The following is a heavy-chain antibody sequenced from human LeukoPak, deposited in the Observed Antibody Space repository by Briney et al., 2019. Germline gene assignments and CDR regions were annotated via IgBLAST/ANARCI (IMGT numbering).Heavy chain of an antibody. CDR3: ARGKRRNCSSTSCYRLDP. Sequence: GASVKVSCKASGYTFTSYDINWVRQATGQGLEWMGWMNPNSGNTGYAQKFQGRVTMTRNTSISTAHMELSSLRSEDTAVYYCARGKRRNCSSTSCYRLDPWGQGTLVTVSS. V-gene: IGHV1-8*01. J-gene: IGHJ5*02. CDR2: MNPNSGNT. CDR1: GYTFTSYD. D-gene: IGHD2-2*02.